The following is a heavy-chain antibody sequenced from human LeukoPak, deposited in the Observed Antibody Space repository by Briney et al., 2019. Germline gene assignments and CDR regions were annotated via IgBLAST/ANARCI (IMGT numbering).Heavy chain of an antibody. CDR3: AKDSAAPRFDP. Sequence: PGGSLRLSCAASGFTFSSHAMTWVRQAPGEGLEWVPSINVNDGSTYYADSVKGRFTLSRDNSKNTLYLHMHSLRVEDTAIYYCAKDSAAPRFDPWGQGTLVTVSS. V-gene: IGHV3-23*01. D-gene: IGHD2-15*01. J-gene: IGHJ5*02. CDR1: GFTFSSHA. CDR2: INVNDGST.